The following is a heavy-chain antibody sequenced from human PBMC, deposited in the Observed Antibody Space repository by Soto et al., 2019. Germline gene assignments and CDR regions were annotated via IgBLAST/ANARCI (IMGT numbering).Heavy chain of an antibody. CDR2: MNPSTGNS. Sequence: SVKVSCKASGYTFTSYDIYWVRQATGQGLGWMGWMNPSTGNSGYAQKFQGRVTMTSDTSISTAHMELSSLRSEDTAVYYCARRAETNGWNGFGADKYYFDFWGQGTLVTVSS. CDR3: ARRAETNGWNGFGADKYYFDF. D-gene: IGHD1-1*01. J-gene: IGHJ4*02. CDR1: GYTFTSYD. V-gene: IGHV1-8*01.